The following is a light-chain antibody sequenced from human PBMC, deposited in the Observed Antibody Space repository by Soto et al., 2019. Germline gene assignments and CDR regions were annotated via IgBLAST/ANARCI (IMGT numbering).Light chain of an antibody. CDR2: EVS. Sequence: DIVMTQTPLSLSVTPGQPASISCKSSQSLLHITGETFLFWYLQKPGQSPQLLIYEVSTRVSGVPDRFSGSGSGTDFTLTISRLEPEDFAVYYCQQYGSSPEWTFGQGTKVDIK. CDR1: QSLLHITGETF. V-gene: IGKV2-29*01. CDR3: QQYGSSPEWT. J-gene: IGKJ1*01.